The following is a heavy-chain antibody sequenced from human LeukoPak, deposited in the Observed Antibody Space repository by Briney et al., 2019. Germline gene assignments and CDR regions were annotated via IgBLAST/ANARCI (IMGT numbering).Heavy chain of an antibody. J-gene: IGHJ4*02. V-gene: IGHV3-33*01. CDR2: IGYDGGEK. CDR3: ARDGGYSGYDWHDY. D-gene: IGHD5-12*01. CDR1: GFTFSSYG. Sequence: SGGSLRLSCAASGFTFSSYGMHWVRQAPGKGLEWVAVIGYDGGEKYYADSVKGRFTISRDNSKNTLYLQMNSLRAEDTAVYYCARDGGYSGYDWHDYWGQGTLVTVSS.